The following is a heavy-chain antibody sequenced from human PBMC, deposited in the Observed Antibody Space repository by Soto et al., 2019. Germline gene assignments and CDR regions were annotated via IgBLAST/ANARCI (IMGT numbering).Heavy chain of an antibody. CDR2: ISGSGGST. J-gene: IGHJ6*02. Sequence: EVQLLESGGTLVQPGGSLRLSCAASGFTFNSYAMSWVRQAPGKGLEWVSAISGSGGSTYYADSVTGRFTISRDNSKNTLYLQMNSLRAEDTAVFYCAKTLGPYYYYGVDVWGQGTTVTVSS. CDR1: GFTFNSYA. V-gene: IGHV3-23*01. CDR3: AKTLGPYYYYGVDV.